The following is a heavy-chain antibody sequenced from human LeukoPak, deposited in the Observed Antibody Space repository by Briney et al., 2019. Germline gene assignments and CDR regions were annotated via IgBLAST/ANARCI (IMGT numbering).Heavy chain of an antibody. Sequence: PGGSLRLSCAASGFTFDDYAMHSVRQAPGKGLEWVSLIIGDGGSTYYADSVKGRFTISRDNSKNSLYLQMNSLRTEDTALYYCAKDSGIAAAGDYWGQGTLVTVSS. CDR3: AKDSGIAAAGDY. V-gene: IGHV3-43*02. CDR2: IIGDGGST. CDR1: GFTFDDYA. D-gene: IGHD6-13*01. J-gene: IGHJ4*02.